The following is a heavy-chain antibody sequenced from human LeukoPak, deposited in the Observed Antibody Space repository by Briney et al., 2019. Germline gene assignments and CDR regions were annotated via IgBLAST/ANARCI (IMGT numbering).Heavy chain of an antibody. Sequence: ASVKVSCKASGYTFTGYYMHWGRQAPGQGLEWMGWINPNSGGTNYAQKFQGRVTMTRDTSISTAYMELSRLISDDTAVYSCAREFLPGARQYQLPLWGQGTLVTVSS. J-gene: IGHJ4*02. V-gene: IGHV1-2*02. D-gene: IGHD2-2*01. CDR2: INPNSGGT. CDR1: GYTFTGYY. CDR3: AREFLPGARQYQLPL.